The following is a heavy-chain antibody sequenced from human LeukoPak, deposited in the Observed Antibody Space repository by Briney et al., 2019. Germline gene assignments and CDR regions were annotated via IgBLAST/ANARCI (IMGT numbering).Heavy chain of an antibody. CDR2: MSGSGYYT. D-gene: IGHD3-3*01. CDR1: GYAFRNFA. J-gene: IGHJ6*03. V-gene: IGHV3-23*01. CDR3: AEMEGQRLYDYCMDV. Sequence: TGGSLRLSCAASGYAFRNFAMSRVRPAPGKGLEWVSAMSGSGYYTYYVDSVKGRFTISRNNSKNTLYLHMNSLRADDTAVDYWAEMEGQRLYDYCMDVWGRGTTVTVSS.